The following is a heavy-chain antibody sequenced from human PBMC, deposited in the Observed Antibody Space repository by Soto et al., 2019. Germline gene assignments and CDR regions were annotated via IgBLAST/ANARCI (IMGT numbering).Heavy chain of an antibody. V-gene: IGHV5-51*01. CDR1: GYTFTNYW. CDR2: IYPGDSDT. Sequence: GESLKISCKGSGYTFTNYWIGWVRQMPGKGLEWMGIIYPGDSDTKYNPSFQGQVTISADKSITTTYLRWTSLKASDTAIYYCTASIFYYGMDVWGQGTTVTVSS. J-gene: IGHJ6*02. CDR3: TASIFYYGMDV.